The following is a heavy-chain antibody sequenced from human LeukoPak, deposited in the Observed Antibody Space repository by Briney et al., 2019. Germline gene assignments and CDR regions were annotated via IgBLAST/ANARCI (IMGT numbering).Heavy chain of an antibody. CDR1: GFTFSSYS. CDR3: ARWGCSSTSCYRPYYYYMDV. D-gene: IGHD2-2*01. V-gene: IGHV3-48*01. Sequence: GGSLRLSCAASGFTFSSYSMNWVRQAPGKGLEWVSYISSSSSTIYYADSVKGRFTISRDNAKNSLYLQMNSLRAEDTAVYYCARWGCSSTSCYRPYYYYMDVWGKGTTVTVSS. J-gene: IGHJ6*03. CDR2: ISSSSSTI.